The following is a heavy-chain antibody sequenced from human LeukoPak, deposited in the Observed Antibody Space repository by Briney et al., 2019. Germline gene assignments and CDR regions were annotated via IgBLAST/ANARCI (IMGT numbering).Heavy chain of an antibody. CDR2: MNPNSGNT. CDR3: ARGYCSSTSCYTRFDP. Sequence: ASVTVSCKASGYTVTSYDINWVRQATGHGREWMGWMNPNSGNTGYAQKFQGRVTMTRNTSRSTAYMELSSLRSEDTAVYYCARGYCSSTSCYTRFDPWGQGTLVTVSS. V-gene: IGHV1-8*01. J-gene: IGHJ5*02. CDR1: GYTVTSYD. D-gene: IGHD2-2*02.